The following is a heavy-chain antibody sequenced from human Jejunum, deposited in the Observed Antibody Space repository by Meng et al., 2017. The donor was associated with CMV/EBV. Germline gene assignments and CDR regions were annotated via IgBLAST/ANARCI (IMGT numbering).Heavy chain of an antibody. CDR2: IGSRNTYI. V-gene: IGHV3-21*01. CDR3: ARDVYDVVPAALNNNYYYGMDV. D-gene: IGHD2-2*01. J-gene: IGHJ6*02. Sequence: MNWVRPAPGKGLEWVSSIGSRNTYIYYAESVKGRFTISRDNAKNSLYLQMNSLRAEDTAVYYCARDVYDVVPAALNNNYYYGMDVWGQGTTVTVSS.